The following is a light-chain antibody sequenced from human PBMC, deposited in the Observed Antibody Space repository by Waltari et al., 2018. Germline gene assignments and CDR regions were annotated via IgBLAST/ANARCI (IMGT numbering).Light chain of an antibody. CDR3: QQYNNWPSWT. CDR1: QGVSSN. V-gene: IGKV3-15*01. CDR2: GAS. Sequence: EIVMTQSPATLSVSPGERATLSCRASQGVSSNLAWYQQKPGQAPRLLSYGASTRATGIPARFSGSGSGTEFTLTISRLQSEDFAVDYCQQYNNWPSWTFGQGTKVEIK. J-gene: IGKJ1*01.